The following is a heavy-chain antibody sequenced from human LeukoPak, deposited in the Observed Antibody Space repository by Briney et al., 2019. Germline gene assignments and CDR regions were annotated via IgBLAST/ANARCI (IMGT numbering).Heavy chain of an antibody. J-gene: IGHJ4*02. CDR1: GGSISCGDYY. CDR2: IFYSGNT. CDR3: ARKENVYYYFDY. D-gene: IGHD3-10*01. V-gene: IGHV4-30-4*01. Sequence: PSETLSLTCTVSGGSISCGDYYWSWIRQPPGKGLKWIGYIFYSGNTYYNPSLKSRVPISVDTSKNQFSLKLSSVTAVDTAVYYCARKENVYYYFDYWGQGTLVTVSS.